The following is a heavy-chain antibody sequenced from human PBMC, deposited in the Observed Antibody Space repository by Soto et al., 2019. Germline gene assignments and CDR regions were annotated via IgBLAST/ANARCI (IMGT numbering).Heavy chain of an antibody. CDR3: ARDHDYGDYVNAFDI. V-gene: IGHV3-33*01. Sequence: GGSLRLSCAASGFTFSSYGMHWVRQAPCKGLEWVAVIWYDGSNKYYADSVKGRFTISRDNSKNTLYLQMNSLRAEDTAVYYCARDHDYGDYVNAFDIWGLGTMVTVSS. D-gene: IGHD4-17*01. CDR2: IWYDGSNK. J-gene: IGHJ3*02. CDR1: GFTFSSYG.